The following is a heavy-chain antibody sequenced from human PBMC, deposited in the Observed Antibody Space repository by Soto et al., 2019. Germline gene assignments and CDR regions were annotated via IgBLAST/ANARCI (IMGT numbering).Heavy chain of an antibody. D-gene: IGHD2-8*01. CDR3: ASYTRYCTNGVCPDY. Sequence: ASVKVSCKASGYTFTSYYMHWVRQAPGQGLEWMGIINPSGGSTSYAQKFQGRVTTTRDTSTSTVYMELSSLRSEDTAVYYCASYTRYCTNGVCPDYWGQGTLVTVSS. CDR1: GYTFTSYY. CDR2: INPSGGST. V-gene: IGHV1-46*01. J-gene: IGHJ4*02.